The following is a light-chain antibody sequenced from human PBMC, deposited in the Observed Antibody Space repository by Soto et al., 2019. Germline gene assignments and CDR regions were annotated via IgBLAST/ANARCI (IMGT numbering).Light chain of an antibody. V-gene: IGLV2-8*01. J-gene: IGLJ3*02. CDR1: FNDVGGYNY. CDR2: EVY. CDR3: SSYVGNNNLV. Sequence: QSALTQPPSASGSPGQSVTITCTGTFNDVGGYNYVSWYQQHPGKAPKVIIYEVYKSPSGVPDRFSGSKSGKTASLTVSGLQADDEADYYCSSYVGNNNLVFGGGTKLTVL.